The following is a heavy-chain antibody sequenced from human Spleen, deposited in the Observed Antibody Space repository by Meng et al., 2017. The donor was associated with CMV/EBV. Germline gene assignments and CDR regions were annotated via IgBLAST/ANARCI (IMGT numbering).Heavy chain of an antibody. Sequence: GGSLRLSCAASGFTFSTYTMNWVRQAPGKGLEWVSSISSRGTYIYYADSVEGRLTMSRDNAKNSLYLQMNSLRVEDTAVYYCARLPGYSSESYYYYAMDVWGQGTTVTVSS. D-gene: IGHD6-19*01. CDR1: GFTFSTYT. V-gene: IGHV3-21*01. CDR3: ARLPGYSSESYYYYAMDV. J-gene: IGHJ6*02. CDR2: ISSRGTYI.